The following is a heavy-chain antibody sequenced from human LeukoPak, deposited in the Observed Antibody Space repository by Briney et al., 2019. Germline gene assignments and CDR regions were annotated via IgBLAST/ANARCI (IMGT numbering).Heavy chain of an antibody. V-gene: IGHV3-23*01. CDR2: ISGSGDRT. Sequence: PGGSLRLSCAASGFTFNSYVMSWVRQAPGKGLEWVSLISGSGDRTYYADSVKGRFTISRDNSKNTLYLQMNGLRAEDTAVYSCAKGRYPGSGSYLNSHDYWGQGTLVTVSS. CDR1: GFTFNSYV. D-gene: IGHD3-10*01. CDR3: AKGRYPGSGSYLNSHDY. J-gene: IGHJ4*02.